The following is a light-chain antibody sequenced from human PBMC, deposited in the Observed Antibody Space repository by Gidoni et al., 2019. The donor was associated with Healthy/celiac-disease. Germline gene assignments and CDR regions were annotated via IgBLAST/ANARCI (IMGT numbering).Light chain of an antibody. J-gene: IGLJ2*01. CDR3: SSYAGSNNFKV. CDR1: SRDVGGSNY. V-gene: IGLV2-8*01. CDR2: EVS. Sequence: QSALTQPPSPSGSPGQSVTLSCTGTSRDVGGSNYVPWYQQHPGKAPKLMIYEVSKRPSGVPDRFSGSKSGNTASLTVSGLQAEDEADYYCSSYAGSNNFKVFGGGTKLTVL.